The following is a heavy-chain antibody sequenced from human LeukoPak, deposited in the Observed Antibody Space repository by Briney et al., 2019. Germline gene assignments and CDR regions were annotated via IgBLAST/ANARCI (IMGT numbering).Heavy chain of an antibody. CDR2: IKSKTEGGTI. CDR1: GFIFSNAY. Sequence: GGSLRLSCAASGFIFSNAYMKWVRQTPGKGLEWVGRIKSKTEGGTIDYAAPVKGRFTISRDDSKNMVYLQMNSLKTEDTAVYYCTTDAGYSSGWYNYWGQGILVTVSS. CDR3: TTDAGYSSGWYNY. D-gene: IGHD6-19*01. J-gene: IGHJ4*02. V-gene: IGHV3-15*01.